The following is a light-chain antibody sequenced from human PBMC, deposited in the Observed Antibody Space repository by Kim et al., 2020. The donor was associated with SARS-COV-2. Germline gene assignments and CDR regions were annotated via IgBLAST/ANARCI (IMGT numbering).Light chain of an antibody. CDR1: SSDVVGYND. CDR3: SSYAGSNTHVV. V-gene: IGLV2-8*01. Sequence: SVPTTCHGTSSDVVGYNDVAWYQQRPGKAPELMIYEVSKRPSGVPDRFSGSKSGNTASLTVSGLQAEDEADYYCSSYAGSNTHVVFGGGTKLTVL. CDR2: EVS. J-gene: IGLJ2*01.